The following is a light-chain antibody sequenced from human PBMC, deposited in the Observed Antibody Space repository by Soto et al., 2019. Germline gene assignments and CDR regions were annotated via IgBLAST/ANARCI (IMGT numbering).Light chain of an antibody. CDR1: SSNIGAGYD. Sequence: QSVLTQPPSVSGAPGQRVTISCTGSSSNIGAGYDVHWYQQLPGTAPKLLIYGNNNRPLGVPDRFSGSKSGTSASLAITGLQAEDEADYYCQSYDSSLSVVVFGGGTKLPVL. CDR3: QSYDSSLSVVV. J-gene: IGLJ2*01. CDR2: GNN. V-gene: IGLV1-40*01.